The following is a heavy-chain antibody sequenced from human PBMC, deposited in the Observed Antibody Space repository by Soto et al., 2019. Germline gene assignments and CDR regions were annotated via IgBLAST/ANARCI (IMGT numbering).Heavy chain of an antibody. CDR3: ARGRGDRIYNRNLEI. J-gene: IGHJ4*02. D-gene: IGHD1-20*01. CDR2: IYYSGTT. V-gene: IGHV4-30-4*01. Sequence: QVQLQESGPGLVKPSQTLSLTCSVSGGSVSRGVYYWTWIRQPPGQGLEWIGYIYYSGTTYYNPSVMSRPTMSVDASKNRFSLNLNSVSAADTAVYYCARGRGDRIYNRNLEIRGQGILVIVSS. CDR1: GGSVSRGVYY.